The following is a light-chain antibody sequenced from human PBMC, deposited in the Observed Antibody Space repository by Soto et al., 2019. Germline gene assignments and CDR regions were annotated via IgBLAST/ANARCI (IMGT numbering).Light chain of an antibody. V-gene: IGKV3-20*01. Sequence: EIVLTQSPGTLALSPGERATLSCRASQHVSNNFLAWYQQKPGQAPRLLIYGASTRATGIPDRFSGSGSGTDFTLTISRLEPEDFAVYYCQQYSSSPYTFGQGTKLEIK. J-gene: IGKJ2*01. CDR1: QHVSNNF. CDR3: QQYSSSPYT. CDR2: GAS.